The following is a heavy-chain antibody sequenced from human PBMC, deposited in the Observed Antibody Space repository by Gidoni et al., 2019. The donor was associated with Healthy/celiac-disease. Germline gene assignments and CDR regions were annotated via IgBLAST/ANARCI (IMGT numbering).Heavy chain of an antibody. CDR1: GFTFDDYT. D-gene: IGHD1-7*01. CDR2: ISLDGGST. Sequence: EVQLVESGGVVVQPGGSLRLSCAASGFTFDDYTMHWVRQAPGKGLEWVSLISLDGGSTYYADSVKGRYTISRDNSKNSLYLQMNSLRTEDTALYYCAKGGITGTTLSYWGQGTLVTVSS. V-gene: IGHV3-43*01. CDR3: AKGGITGTTLSY. J-gene: IGHJ4*02.